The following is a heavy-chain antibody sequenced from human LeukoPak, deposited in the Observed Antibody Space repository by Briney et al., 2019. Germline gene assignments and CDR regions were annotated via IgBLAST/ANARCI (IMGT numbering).Heavy chain of an antibody. D-gene: IGHD5-12*01. J-gene: IGHJ4*02. CDR2: MNPNSGNT. Sequence: ASVKVSCKASGYTFTSYDINWVRQATGQRLEWMGWMNPNSGNTDYAQKFQGRFTITINTSISTAYMELSSLRSEDTAVYYCARAFGGHDEWYYFDYWGQGTLVTVSS. CDR1: GYTFTSYD. V-gene: IGHV1-8*01. CDR3: ARAFGGHDEWYYFDY.